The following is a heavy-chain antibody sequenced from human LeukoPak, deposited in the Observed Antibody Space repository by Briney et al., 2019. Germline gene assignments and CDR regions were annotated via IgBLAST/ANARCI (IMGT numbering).Heavy chain of an antibody. CDR3: ASEAPRPIKWERELILSYYSDF. CDR2: ISSSSRTV. Sequence: PGGSLRLSCAASGFTFSTYNMNWVRQAPGKGLEWVSYISSSSRTVYYADSVKGRFTISRDNAKNSLHLQMNNLRAEDTAVYYCASEAPRPIKWERELILSYYSDFWGQGTLVTVSS. CDR1: GFTFSTYN. V-gene: IGHV3-48*01. D-gene: IGHD1-7*01. J-gene: IGHJ4*02.